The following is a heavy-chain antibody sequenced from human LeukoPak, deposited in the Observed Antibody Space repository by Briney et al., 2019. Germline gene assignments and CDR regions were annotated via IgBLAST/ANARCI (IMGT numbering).Heavy chain of an antibody. CDR1: GFIFRSFA. V-gene: IGHV3-23*01. Sequence: GGSLRLSCAASGFIFRSFAMIWVRQAPGKGLEWVSIISGTGGTAYYADSVKGRFTTSRDNSKNTLYLHMNSLRAEDTAVYYCAKEKYDSSGYYYDYWGQGTLVTVSS. D-gene: IGHD3-22*01. CDR2: ISGTGGTA. J-gene: IGHJ4*02. CDR3: AKEKYDSSGYYYDY.